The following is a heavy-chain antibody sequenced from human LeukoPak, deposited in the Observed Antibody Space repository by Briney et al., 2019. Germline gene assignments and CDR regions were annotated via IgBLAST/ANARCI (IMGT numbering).Heavy chain of an antibody. CDR1: GGSISSGGYY. V-gene: IGHV4-30-2*01. J-gene: IGHJ4*02. CDR2: IYHSGST. Sequence: SETLSLTCTVSGGSISSGGYYWNWIRQPPGKGLEWIGYIYHSGSTYYNPSLKSRVTISVDRSKNQFSLKLSSVTAADTAVYYCAREYSSGWLGADYWGQGTLVTVSS. D-gene: IGHD6-19*01. CDR3: AREYSSGWLGADY.